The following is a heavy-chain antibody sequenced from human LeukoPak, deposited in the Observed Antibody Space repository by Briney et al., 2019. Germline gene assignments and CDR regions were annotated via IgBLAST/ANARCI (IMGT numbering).Heavy chain of an antibody. Sequence: GGSLRLSCAASGFTFSSYAMHWVRQAPGKGLEWVAVISYDGSNKYYADSVKGRFTISRDNSKNTLYLQMNSLRAEDTAVYYCAKDYYDSSGYYQEYFQHWGQGTLVTVSS. J-gene: IGHJ1*01. CDR2: ISYDGSNK. V-gene: IGHV3-30*04. CDR1: GFTFSSYA. D-gene: IGHD3-22*01. CDR3: AKDYYDSSGYYQEYFQH.